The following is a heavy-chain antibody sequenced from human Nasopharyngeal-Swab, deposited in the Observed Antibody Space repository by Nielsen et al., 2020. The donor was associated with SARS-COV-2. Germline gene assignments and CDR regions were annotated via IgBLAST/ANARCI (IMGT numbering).Heavy chain of an antibody. Sequence: WIRQPPGKGLEWVAVIWYDGSNKYYADSVKGRFTISRDNSKNTLYLQMNSLRAEDTAVYYCAKGGIAVAGTLGYWGQGTLVTVSS. J-gene: IGHJ4*02. CDR2: IWYDGSNK. CDR3: AKGGIAVAGTLGY. V-gene: IGHV3-33*06. D-gene: IGHD6-19*01.